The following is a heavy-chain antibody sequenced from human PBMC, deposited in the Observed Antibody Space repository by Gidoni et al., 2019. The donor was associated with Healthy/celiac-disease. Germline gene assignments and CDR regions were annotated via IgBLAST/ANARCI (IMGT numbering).Heavy chain of an antibody. D-gene: IGHD3-22*01. CDR3: ARDPYDSSGYYTSWFDP. CDR2: INHSGST. Sequence: QVQLQQWGAGLLKPSETLSLTCAVYGGSFSGYYWSWLRQPPGKGLEWIGEINHSGSTNYNPSLKSRVTISVDTSKNQFSLKLSSVTAADTAVYYCARDPYDSSGYYTSWFDPWGQGTLVTVSS. V-gene: IGHV4-34*01. CDR1: GGSFSGYY. J-gene: IGHJ5*02.